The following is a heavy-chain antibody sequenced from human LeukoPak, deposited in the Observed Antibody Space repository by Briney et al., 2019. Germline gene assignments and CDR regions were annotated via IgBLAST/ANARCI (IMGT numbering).Heavy chain of an antibody. V-gene: IGHV4-59*12. J-gene: IGHJ4*02. CDR3: ARDSRSGSYSDY. CDR1: GGSISSDF. CDR2: THYTGST. D-gene: IGHD1-26*01. Sequence: SETLSLTCTVSGGSISSDFWSWTRQPPGKGLEWVGYTHYTGSTNYNPSLKSRVTISVDTSKNQFSLKLSSVTAADTAVYYCARDSRSGSYSDYWGQGTLVTVSS.